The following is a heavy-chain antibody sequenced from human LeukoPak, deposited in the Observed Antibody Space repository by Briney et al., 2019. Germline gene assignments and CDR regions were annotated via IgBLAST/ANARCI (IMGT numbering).Heavy chain of an antibody. Sequence: ASMKVSCKASGYTFTSYGISWVRQAPGQGLEWMGWISAYNGNTNYAQKLQGRVTMTTDTSTSTAYMELRSLRSEDTAVYYCAGTAEQLPFDYWGQGTLVTVSS. CDR1: GYTFTSYG. D-gene: IGHD6-13*01. CDR3: AGTAEQLPFDY. J-gene: IGHJ4*02. V-gene: IGHV1-18*01. CDR2: ISAYNGNT.